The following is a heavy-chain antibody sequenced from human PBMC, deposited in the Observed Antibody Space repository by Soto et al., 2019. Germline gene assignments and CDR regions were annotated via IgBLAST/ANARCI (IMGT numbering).Heavy chain of an antibody. CDR2: IYYSGST. CDR1: GGSISSGDYY. Sequence: QVQLQESGPGLVKPSQTLSLTCTVSGGSISSGDYYWSWIRQPPGKGLEWIGYIYYSGSTYYNPSLRSRVTISVDTSKNQFSRKLSSVTAAGTAVYYCARAQGSGFLVSWGQGTLVTVSS. V-gene: IGHV4-30-4*01. D-gene: IGHD3-10*01. J-gene: IGHJ4*02. CDR3: ARAQGSGFLVS.